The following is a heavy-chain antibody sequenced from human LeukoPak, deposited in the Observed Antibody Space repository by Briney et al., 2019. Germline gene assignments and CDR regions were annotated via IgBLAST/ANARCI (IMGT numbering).Heavy chain of an antibody. D-gene: IGHD3-9*01. CDR3: ATAYYDILTGVYWYFDL. CDR1: GYTLTELS. V-gene: IGHV1-24*01. CDR2: FDPEDGET. J-gene: IGHJ2*01. Sequence: VASVEVSCKVSGYTLTELSMHWVRQAPGKGLEWMGGFDPEDGETIYAQKFQGRVTMTEDTSTDTAYMELSSLRSEDTAVYYCATAYYDILTGVYWYFDLWGRGTLVTVSS.